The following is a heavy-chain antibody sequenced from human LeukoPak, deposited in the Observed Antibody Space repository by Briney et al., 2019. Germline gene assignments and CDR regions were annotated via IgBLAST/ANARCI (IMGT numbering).Heavy chain of an antibody. J-gene: IGHJ3*02. D-gene: IGHD6-19*01. CDR2: IYYSGST. CDR1: GGSISSYY. V-gene: IGHV4-59*01. CDR3: ARLDGWTTRGAFDI. Sequence: SGTLSLTCTVSGGSISSYYWSWIRQPPGKGLEWIGYIYYSGSTNYNPSLKSRVTISVDTSKNQFSLKLSSVTAADTAVYYCARLDGWTTRGAFDIWGQGTMVTVSS.